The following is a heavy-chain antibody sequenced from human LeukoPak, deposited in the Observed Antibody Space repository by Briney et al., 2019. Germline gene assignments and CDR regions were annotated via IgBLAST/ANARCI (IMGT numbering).Heavy chain of an antibody. Sequence: GGSLRLSCAASGFTFSSYAMSWVRQAPGKGLEWVSAISGSGGSTYYADSVKGRFTISRDNSKNTLYLQMNSLRAEDTAVYYCAKCGLLEWLLSSFFDYWGQGTLVTVSS. CDR1: GFTFSSYA. J-gene: IGHJ4*02. V-gene: IGHV3-23*01. D-gene: IGHD3-3*01. CDR2: ISGSGGST. CDR3: AKCGLLEWLLSSFFDY.